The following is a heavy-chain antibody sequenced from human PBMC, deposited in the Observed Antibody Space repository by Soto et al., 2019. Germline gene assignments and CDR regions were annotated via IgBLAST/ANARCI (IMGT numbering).Heavy chain of an antibody. J-gene: IGHJ3*02. D-gene: IGHD3-3*01. V-gene: IGHV3-74*01. CDR2: ISTDGSTT. CDR1: GFTFSRYW. CDR3: AKDDVFVVGISRGFDI. Sequence: EVQLVESGGGLVQPGGSLRLSCAASGFTFSRYWMHWVRQAPGEGLVWVSGISTDGSTTRYVDSVKGRFTISRDNVKNTQYLQMSSLGAEDTAVYYCAKDDVFVVGISRGFDIWGHGTLVTVSS.